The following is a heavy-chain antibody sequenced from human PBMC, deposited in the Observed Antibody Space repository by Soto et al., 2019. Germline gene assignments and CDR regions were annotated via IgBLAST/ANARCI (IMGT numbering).Heavy chain of an antibody. CDR3: AKVIGGQCMDV. CDR1: WFTFYSYA. D-gene: IGHD3-10*01. J-gene: IGHJ6*02. Sequence: SPRLSCAAPWFTFYSYALSWVRQAPGKGLEWVSAISGSGGSTYYADSVKGRFTISRDNSKNTLYLQMNSLRAEDTAVYYCAKVIGGQCMDVWGQGTTVTVSS. CDR2: ISGSGGST. V-gene: IGHV3-23*01.